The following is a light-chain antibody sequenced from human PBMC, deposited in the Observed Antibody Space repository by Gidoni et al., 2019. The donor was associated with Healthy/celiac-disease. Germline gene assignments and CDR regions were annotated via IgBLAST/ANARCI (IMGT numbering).Light chain of an antibody. CDR2: VGTGGIVG. J-gene: IGLJ2*01. CDR1: SGYSNYK. V-gene: IGLV9-49*01. Sequence: QPVLTQPPSASASLGASVTLTCPLSSGYSNYKLDWYQQRPGKGPRFVMRVGTGGIVGSKGDGIPDRFSVLGSGLNRYLTIKNIQEEDESDYHCGADHGSGSNFFVVFGGGTKLTVL. CDR3: GADHGSGSNFFVV.